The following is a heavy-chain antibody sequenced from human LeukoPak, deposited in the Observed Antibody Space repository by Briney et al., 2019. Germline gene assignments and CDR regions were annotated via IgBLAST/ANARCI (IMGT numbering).Heavy chain of an antibody. V-gene: IGHV3-30-3*01. Sequence: GRSLRLSCAASGFTFSSYAMHWVRQAPVKGLEWVAVISYDGSNKYYADSVKGRFTISRDNAKNSLFLRMNSLRDEDTANYYCARGPPYDNSPYYFDFWGQGTLVTVSS. D-gene: IGHD3-9*01. CDR3: ARGPPYDNSPYYFDF. CDR2: ISYDGSNK. J-gene: IGHJ4*02. CDR1: GFTFSSYA.